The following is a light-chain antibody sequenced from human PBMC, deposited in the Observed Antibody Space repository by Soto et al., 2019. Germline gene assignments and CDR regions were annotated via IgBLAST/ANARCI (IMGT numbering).Light chain of an antibody. J-gene: IGKJ4*01. CDR2: DAS. Sequence: EIVLTQSPATLSLSPGERATLSCRASQSVSSFFVWYQQKRGQAPRLLIYDASKRATGILARFSGSGSGTDFTLTISSLEPEDFAVYYCQQRLNWPLTFGGGTTVEIK. CDR1: QSVSSF. V-gene: IGKV3-11*01. CDR3: QQRLNWPLT.